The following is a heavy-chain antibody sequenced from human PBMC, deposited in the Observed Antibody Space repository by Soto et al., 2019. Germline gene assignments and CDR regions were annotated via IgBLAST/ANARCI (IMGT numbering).Heavy chain of an antibody. J-gene: IGHJ5*02. CDR2: IYHSGST. Sequence: SETLSLTCAVSGYSLSSGYYWGWLRQPPWKGLEWIGSIYHSGSTYYNPSLKSRFTISVDTSKNQFSLKLSSVTAADAAVYYCARDSRGDNWFDPWGQGTLVT. V-gene: IGHV4-38-2*02. D-gene: IGHD3-10*01. CDR3: ARDSRGDNWFDP. CDR1: GYSLSSGYY.